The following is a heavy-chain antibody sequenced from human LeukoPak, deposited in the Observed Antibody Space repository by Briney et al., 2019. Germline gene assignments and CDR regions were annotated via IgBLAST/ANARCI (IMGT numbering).Heavy chain of an antibody. CDR3: ARGRTYYDILTGYYKLGDFDY. Sequence: GGSLRLSCAASGFTFSSYSMNWVRQAPGKGLEWVSSISSSSSYIYYADSVKGRFTISRDNAKNPLYLQMNSLRAEDTAVYYCARGRTYYDILTGYYKLGDFDYWGQGTLVTVSS. CDR1: GFTFSSYS. J-gene: IGHJ4*02. D-gene: IGHD3-9*01. V-gene: IGHV3-21*01. CDR2: ISSSSSYI.